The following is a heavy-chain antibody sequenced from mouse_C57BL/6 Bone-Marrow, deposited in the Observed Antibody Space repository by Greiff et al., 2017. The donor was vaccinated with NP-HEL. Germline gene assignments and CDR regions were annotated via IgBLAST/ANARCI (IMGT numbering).Heavy chain of an antibody. D-gene: IGHD2-2*01. CDR1: GYTFTSYW. J-gene: IGHJ4*01. Sequence: QVQLKQPGAELVKPGASVKVSCKASGYTFTSYWMHWVKQRPGQGLEWIGRIHPSDSDTNYNQKFKGKATLTVDKSSSTAYMQLSSLTSEDSAVYYCAMVYGYGAMDYWGQGTSVTVSS. CDR3: AMVYGYGAMDY. CDR2: IHPSDSDT. V-gene: IGHV1-74*01.